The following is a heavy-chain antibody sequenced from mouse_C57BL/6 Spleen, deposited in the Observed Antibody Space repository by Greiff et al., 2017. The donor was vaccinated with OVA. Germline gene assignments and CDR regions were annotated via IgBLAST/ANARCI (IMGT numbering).Heavy chain of an antibody. J-gene: IGHJ2*01. V-gene: IGHV5-4*01. CDR2: ISDGGSYH. Sequence: EVQRVESGGGLVKPGGSLKLSCAASGFTFSSYAMSWVRQTPEKRLEWVATISDGGSYHYYPDNVKGRFTISRDNAKNNLYMQMSHLKSEDTAMYYCARDPLVYLDYWGQGTTLTVSS. CDR3: ARDPLVYLDY. D-gene: IGHD2-2*01. CDR1: GFTFSSYA.